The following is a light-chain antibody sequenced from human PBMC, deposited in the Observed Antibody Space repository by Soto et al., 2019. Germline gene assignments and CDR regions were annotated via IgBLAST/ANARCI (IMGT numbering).Light chain of an antibody. CDR1: QGISSY. Sequence: DIQLTQSPSFLSASVGDRVTITCRASQGISSYLAWYQQRPGKAPKLLIYDASTLQSGVPSRFSGSESGTEFTLTISSLQPEDFATYYCQRINSFSVTFGGGTKVDIK. CDR3: QRINSFSVT. J-gene: IGKJ4*01. CDR2: DAS. V-gene: IGKV1-9*01.